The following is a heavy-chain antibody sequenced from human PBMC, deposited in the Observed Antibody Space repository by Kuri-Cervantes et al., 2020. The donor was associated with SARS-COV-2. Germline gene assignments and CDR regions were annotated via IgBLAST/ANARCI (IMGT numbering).Heavy chain of an antibody. D-gene: IGHD4-11*01. V-gene: IGHV3-21*01. Sequence: GGSLRLSCAASGFTFSSYSMNWVRQAPGKGLEWVPSISGSSSYIYYADSVKGRFTISRDNAKNSLYLQMNSLRAGDTAVYYCARDRRISYSNYWRDYYYYMDVWGKGPRSPSP. CDR1: GFTFSSYS. CDR2: ISGSSSYI. CDR3: ARDRRISYSNYWRDYYYYMDV. J-gene: IGHJ6*03.